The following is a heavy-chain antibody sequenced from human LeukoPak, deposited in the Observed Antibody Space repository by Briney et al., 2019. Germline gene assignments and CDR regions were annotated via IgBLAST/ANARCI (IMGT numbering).Heavy chain of an antibody. CDR3: ARGRGLIFDY. V-gene: IGHV4-30-2*01. J-gene: IGHJ4*02. CDR2: IYHSGST. Sequence: PSQTLSLTCAVSGGSISSGGYSWSWIRQPPGKGLEWIGYIYHSGSTYYNPSLKSRVTILVDRSKNQFSLKLSSVTAADTAVYYCARGRGLIFDYWGQGTLVTVSS. CDR1: GGSISSGGYS. D-gene: IGHD3-16*01.